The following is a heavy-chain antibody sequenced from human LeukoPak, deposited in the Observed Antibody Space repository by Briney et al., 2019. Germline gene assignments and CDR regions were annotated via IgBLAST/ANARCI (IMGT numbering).Heavy chain of an antibody. J-gene: IGHJ5*02. CDR1: GGSISTYY. D-gene: IGHD1/OR15-1a*01. V-gene: IGHV4-59*07. Sequence: PSDTLSLTCTVSGGSISTYYWSWIPQPPGKGLEWIGYIYYSGSTNCNPSLKSRVTISVDTSKNQFSLKLSSVTAADTAVYYCARMHGVNRAFDPWGQGTLVTVSS. CDR2: IYYSGST. CDR3: ARMHGVNRAFDP.